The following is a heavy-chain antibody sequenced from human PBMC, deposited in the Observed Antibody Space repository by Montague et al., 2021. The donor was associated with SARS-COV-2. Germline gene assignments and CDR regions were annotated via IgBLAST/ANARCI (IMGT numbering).Heavy chain of an antibody. D-gene: IGHD5-12*01. Sequence: SLRLSCAASGFTFSSYGMHWVRQAPGKGLEWVAIIWYDGSKNYYADSVKGRFTISRDNSKNTLYLQMNTLRAEDTAVYYCARDGSSGSDWYYYYGMDVWGQGTTVTVSS. CDR1: GFTFSSYG. CDR2: IWYDGSKN. V-gene: IGHV3-33*01. J-gene: IGHJ6*02. CDR3: ARDGSSGSDWYYYYGMDV.